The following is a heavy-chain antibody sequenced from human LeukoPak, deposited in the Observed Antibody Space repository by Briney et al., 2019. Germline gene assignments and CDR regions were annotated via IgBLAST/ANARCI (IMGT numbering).Heavy chain of an antibody. Sequence: GRSLRLSCAASGFTFSSYGMHWVRQAPGKGLEWVAVIWYDGSNKYYADSVKGRFTISRDNSKNTLYLQMNSLRAEDTAVYYCARDESSGWSGYFQHWGQGTLVTVSS. J-gene: IGHJ1*01. CDR1: GFTFSSYG. V-gene: IGHV3-33*01. CDR2: IWYDGSNK. D-gene: IGHD6-19*01. CDR3: ARDESSGWSGYFQH.